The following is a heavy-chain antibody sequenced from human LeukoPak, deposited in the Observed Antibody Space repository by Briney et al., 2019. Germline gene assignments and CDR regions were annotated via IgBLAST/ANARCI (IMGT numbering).Heavy chain of an antibody. V-gene: IGHV4-39*01. CDR3: ASTKASSGWDFDY. CDR1: GGSISSNNYF. Sequence: SETLSLTCTVSGGSISSNNYFWGWIRQPPGKGLEWIGGIHYRGSTYYNPSLQSRVTISVDTSKNQFSLKLSSVTAADTAVYYCASTKASSGWDFDYWGQGTLVTVSS. J-gene: IGHJ4*02. CDR2: IHYRGST. D-gene: IGHD6-19*01.